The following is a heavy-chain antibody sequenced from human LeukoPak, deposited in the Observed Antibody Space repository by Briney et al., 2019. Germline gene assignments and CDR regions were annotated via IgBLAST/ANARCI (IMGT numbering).Heavy chain of an antibody. V-gene: IGHV3-7*05. Sequence: PGGSLRLSCGASGFTFSTYWMGWVRQAPGKGLEWVASKKQDGSEEYHVDSVKGRFTISRDNSKNSLYLQMNSLRAEDTAVYYCVRSGGRLFDYWGQGTLVTVSS. J-gene: IGHJ4*02. CDR1: GFTFSTYW. D-gene: IGHD1-26*01. CDR3: VRSGGRLFDY. CDR2: KKQDGSEE.